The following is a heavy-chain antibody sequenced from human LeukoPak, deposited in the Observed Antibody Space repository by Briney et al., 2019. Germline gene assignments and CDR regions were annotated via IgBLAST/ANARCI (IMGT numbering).Heavy chain of an antibody. Sequence: ASVKVSCKASGYTFTGYYMHWVRQAPGQGLEWMGWINPNSGGTNYAQKFQGRVTMTRDTSISTAYMELSRLRSEDTAVYYCARVYANDFWSGRKPYYFDYWGQGTLVTVSS. D-gene: IGHD3-3*01. V-gene: IGHV1-2*02. CDR2: INPNSGGT. CDR3: ARVYANDFWSGRKPYYFDY. J-gene: IGHJ4*02. CDR1: GYTFTGYY.